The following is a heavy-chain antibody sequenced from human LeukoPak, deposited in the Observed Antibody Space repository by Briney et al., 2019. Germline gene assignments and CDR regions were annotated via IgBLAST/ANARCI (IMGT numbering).Heavy chain of an antibody. CDR2: IKQDGSGK. D-gene: IGHD6-13*01. J-gene: IGHJ5*02. V-gene: IGHV3-7*03. Sequence: PGGSLRLSCAASGFTFSSYWMSWVRQAPGRGLEWVANIKQDGSGKYYVDSVKGRFTISRDNSKNTVYLQMNSLRAEDTAVYYCAKDATSSWHQSWLDPWGQGTQVTVSS. CDR3: AKDATSSWHQSWLDP. CDR1: GFTFSSYW.